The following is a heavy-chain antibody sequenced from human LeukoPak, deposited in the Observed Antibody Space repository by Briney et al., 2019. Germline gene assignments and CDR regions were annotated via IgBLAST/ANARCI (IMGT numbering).Heavy chain of an antibody. Sequence: SETLSLTCAVYGGSFSGYYWSWIRQPPGKGLEWIGEINHSGSTNYNPSLKSRVTISVDTSKNQFSLKLSSVTAADTAVYYCARGIIRVRYYDSSGYHSPYFDYWGQGTLVTVSS. CDR1: GGSFSGYY. D-gene: IGHD3-22*01. CDR3: ARGIIRVRYYDSSGYHSPYFDY. CDR2: INHSGST. J-gene: IGHJ4*02. V-gene: IGHV4-34*01.